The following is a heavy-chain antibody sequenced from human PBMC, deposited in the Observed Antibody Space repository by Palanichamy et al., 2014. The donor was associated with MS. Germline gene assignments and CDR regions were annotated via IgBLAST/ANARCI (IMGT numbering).Heavy chain of an antibody. D-gene: IGHD6-19*01. J-gene: IGHJ5*02. CDR3: ARDHSRADTSWWFEP. CDR1: GYTFANHW. V-gene: IGHV1-46*01. CDR2: INPSDGSA. Sequence: QVQLVQSGTEVEKPGASVKVSCKASGYTFANHWMHWVRQAPGHGLEWMGIINPSDGSAYYAQKFQGRVTMTRDTSTNTVYMELSSLRSEDTAVYYCARDHSRADTSWWFEPWGQGTLVTVSS.